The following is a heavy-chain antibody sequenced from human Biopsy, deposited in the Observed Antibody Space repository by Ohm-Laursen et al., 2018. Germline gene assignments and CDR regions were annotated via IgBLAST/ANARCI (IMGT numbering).Heavy chain of an antibody. CDR1: GYTLTGYA. CDR3: AKGQDLRGGAEYFQH. CDR2: INPHSGTT. J-gene: IGHJ1*01. V-gene: IGHV1-2*02. Sequence: SVKVSCKASGYTLTGYATHWVRHVPGQGLEWMGWINPHSGTTKFAQDFQGRATMTRDTSITTAYMELRRLRSDDTAVYYCAKGQDLRGGAEYFQHWGQGALVTVSS. D-gene: IGHD2-15*01.